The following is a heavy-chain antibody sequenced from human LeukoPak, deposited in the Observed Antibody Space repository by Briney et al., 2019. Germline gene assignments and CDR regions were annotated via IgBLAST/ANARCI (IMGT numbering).Heavy chain of an antibody. CDR3: ARDDSSWGSWMYYYYMDV. CDR2: INWNGGST. D-gene: IGHD6-13*01. CDR1: GFTFDDYG. V-gene: IGHV3-20*04. J-gene: IGHJ6*03. Sequence: PGGSLRLSCAASGFTFDDYGMSWVRHAPGKGLEWVSGINWNGGSTGYADSVKGRFTISRDNAKNSLYLQMNSLRAEDTAVYYCARDDSSWGSWMYYYYMDVWGKGTTVTVSS.